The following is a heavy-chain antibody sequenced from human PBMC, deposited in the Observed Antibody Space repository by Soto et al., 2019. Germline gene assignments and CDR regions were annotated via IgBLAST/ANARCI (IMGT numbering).Heavy chain of an antibody. CDR1: GFTYTNYA. CDR3: AKERAARGIDY. Sequence: EVRLLESGGGLVQPGGSLRLSCAASGFTYTNYAMTWVRQTPGKGPEWVSTISTSGGNRYYADSVKGRFTISRDNSENTVYLQMNSLRVDDTALYYCAKERAARGIDYWGPGTLVTVSS. CDR2: ISTSGGNR. J-gene: IGHJ4*02. V-gene: IGHV3-23*01. D-gene: IGHD6-6*01.